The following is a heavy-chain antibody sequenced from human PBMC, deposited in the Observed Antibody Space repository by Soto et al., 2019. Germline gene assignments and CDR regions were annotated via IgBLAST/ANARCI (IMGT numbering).Heavy chain of an antibody. J-gene: IGHJ4*02. D-gene: IGHD3-10*01. CDR3: ARGVIGTMVRGVHLFDY. V-gene: IGHV1-18*01. Sequence: QVQLVQSGAEVKKPGASVKVSCKASGYTFTSYGISWVRQAPGQGLEWMGWISAYNGNTNYAQKLQGRVTMTTDTSTSTADMEVRSLRSDDTAVYYCARGVIGTMVRGVHLFDYWGQGTLVTVSS. CDR2: ISAYNGNT. CDR1: GYTFTSYG.